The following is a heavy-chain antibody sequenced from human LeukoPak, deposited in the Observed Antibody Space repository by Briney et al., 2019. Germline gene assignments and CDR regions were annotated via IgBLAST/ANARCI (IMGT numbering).Heavy chain of an antibody. CDR2: ISGSGGST. J-gene: IGHJ6*03. CDR3: AKGGDYYGSGTYWNYYYYYYMDV. V-gene: IGHV3-23*01. CDR1: GFTFSSYA. D-gene: IGHD3-10*01. Sequence: GGSLRLSCAASGFTFSSYAMSWVRQAPGKGLEWVSAISGSGGSTYYADSVKGRFTISRDNSKNTLYLQMNSLRAEDTAVYYCAKGGDYYGSGTYWNYYYYYYMDVWGKGTTVTVSS.